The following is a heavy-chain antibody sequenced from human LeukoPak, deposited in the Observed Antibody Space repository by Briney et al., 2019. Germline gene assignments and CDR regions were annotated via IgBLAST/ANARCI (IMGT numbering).Heavy chain of an antibody. V-gene: IGHV4-59*08. D-gene: IGHD1-1*01. Sequence: ETSETLSLTCTVSGGSITGYYWSWIRQSPGKGLEWIGHIYYTGVTSYNPSLKSRVTISVDTSKNQFSLKLSSVTAADTAVYYCARAATGTTVLGYWGQGTLVTVSS. CDR2: IYYTGVT. CDR3: ARAATGTTVLGY. J-gene: IGHJ4*02. CDR1: GGSITGYY.